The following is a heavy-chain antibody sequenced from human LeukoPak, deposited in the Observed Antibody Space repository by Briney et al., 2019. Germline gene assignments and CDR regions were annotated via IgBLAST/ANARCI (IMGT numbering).Heavy chain of an antibody. CDR3: ARGSNVRVGLRRLRITISPDY. Sequence: ASVKVSCKASGYTFTSYYMDWVRQAPGQGLEWMGIINPSGGSTSYAQKFQGRVTMTRDMSTSTVYMELSSLRSEDTAVYYCARGSNVRVGLRRLRITISPDYWGQGTLVTVSS. V-gene: IGHV1-46*01. CDR1: GYTFTSYY. CDR2: INPSGGST. D-gene: IGHD3-3*01. J-gene: IGHJ4*02.